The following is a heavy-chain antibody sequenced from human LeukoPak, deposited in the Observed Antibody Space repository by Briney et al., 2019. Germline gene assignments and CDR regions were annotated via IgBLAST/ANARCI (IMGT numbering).Heavy chain of an antibody. CDR3: AREEARGYSGYDGGPFDY. CDR1: EFTFSSYA. Sequence: TGGSLRLSWAAAEFTFSSYAMHWVRKAPGKGLGWVAFISYDGSNKYYADSVKGRFTISRDNSKNTLYLQMNSLRAEDTAVYYCAREEARGYSGYDGGPFDYWGQGTLVTVSS. V-gene: IGHV3-30-3*01. J-gene: IGHJ4*02. CDR2: ISYDGSNK. D-gene: IGHD5-12*01.